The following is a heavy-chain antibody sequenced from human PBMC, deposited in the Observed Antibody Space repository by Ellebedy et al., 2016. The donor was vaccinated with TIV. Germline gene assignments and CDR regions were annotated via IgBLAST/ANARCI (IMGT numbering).Heavy chain of an antibody. CDR3: ARSPGSYWYFDL. CDR1: GFTFTSYW. Sequence: GESLKISCAASGFTFTSYWMSWVRQAPEKGLEWVANIRQDGGEKYYVDSVKGRFIISRDNAKNSLYLQVNSPRADDTAVYYCARSPGSYWYFDLWGRGTLVTVSS. CDR2: IRQDGGEK. V-gene: IGHV3-7*01. J-gene: IGHJ2*01. D-gene: IGHD2-15*01.